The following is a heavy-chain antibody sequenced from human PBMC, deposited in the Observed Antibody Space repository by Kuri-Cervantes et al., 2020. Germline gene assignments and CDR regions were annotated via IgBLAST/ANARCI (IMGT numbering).Heavy chain of an antibody. CDR2: IKQDGSEK. CDR1: GFTFSSYW. D-gene: IGHD2-2*01. Sequence: GESLKISCAASGFTFSSYWMSWVRQAPGKGLEWVANIKQDGSEKYYVDSVKGRFTISRDNAKNSLYLQMNSLRAEDTAVYYCARSIVVPAAMLYYYYYYGMGVWGQGTTVTVSS. CDR3: ARSIVVPAAMLYYYYYYGMGV. J-gene: IGHJ6*02. V-gene: IGHV3-7*01.